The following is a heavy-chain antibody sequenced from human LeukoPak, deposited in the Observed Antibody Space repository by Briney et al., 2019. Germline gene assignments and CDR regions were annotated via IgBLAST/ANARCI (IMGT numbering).Heavy chain of an antibody. Sequence: NPSETLSLTCAVYGGSFSGYYWSWIRQPPGKGLEWIGEINHSGSTNYNPSLKSRVTISVDTSKNQFSLKLSSVTAADTAVYYCARGLYCGGDCYSFGFDYWGQETLVTVSS. D-gene: IGHD2-21*02. CDR1: GGSFSGYY. CDR3: ARGLYCGGDCYSFGFDY. V-gene: IGHV4-34*01. J-gene: IGHJ4*02. CDR2: INHSGST.